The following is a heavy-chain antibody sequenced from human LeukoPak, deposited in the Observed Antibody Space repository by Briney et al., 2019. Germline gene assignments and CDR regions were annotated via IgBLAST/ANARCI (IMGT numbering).Heavy chain of an antibody. Sequence: GGSLRLSCAASGFTFSSYAMKWVRQAPGKGLEWVSSISGSSSYIYYADSVKGRFTISRDNAKNSLYLQMNSLRAEDTAVYYCARDLDHHYYDSSGLDYWGQGTLVIVSS. CDR1: GFTFSSYA. V-gene: IGHV3-21*01. CDR2: ISGSSSYI. CDR3: ARDLDHHYYDSSGLDY. J-gene: IGHJ4*02. D-gene: IGHD3-22*01.